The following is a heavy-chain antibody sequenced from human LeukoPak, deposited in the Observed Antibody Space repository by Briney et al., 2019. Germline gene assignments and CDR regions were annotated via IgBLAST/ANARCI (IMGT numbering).Heavy chain of an antibody. D-gene: IGHD2-2*01. CDR3: ARERWEYCSSTSCYPPALGNAFDI. J-gene: IGHJ3*02. CDR2: ISSGSSYI. CDR1: GFTFSIYS. V-gene: IGHV3-21*01. Sequence: GESLRLSCAASGFTFSIYSMNWVRQAPGKGLEWVSSISSGSSYIYYADSVKGRFTISRDNAKNSLFLQMNSLRDEDTAVYYCARERWEYCSSTSCYPPALGNAFDIWGQGTMVTVSS.